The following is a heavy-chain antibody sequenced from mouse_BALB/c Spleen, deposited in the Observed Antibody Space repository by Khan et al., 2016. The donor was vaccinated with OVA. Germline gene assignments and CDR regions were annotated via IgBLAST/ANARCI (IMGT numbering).Heavy chain of an antibody. V-gene: IGHV1-87*01. J-gene: IGHJ2*01. CDR2: VYPGDGNT. CDR3: ARGGITTGYFDY. D-gene: IGHD1-1*01. CDR1: GYTFTSYW. Sequence: VQLQQSGIELARPGASVKLSCKASGYTFTSYWMQWVKQRPGQGLEWIGAVYPGDGNTRYTQKFKGKATLTADKSSSTAYIQLSSLASEDSAVYYCARGGITTGYFDYWGQGTTLTVSS.